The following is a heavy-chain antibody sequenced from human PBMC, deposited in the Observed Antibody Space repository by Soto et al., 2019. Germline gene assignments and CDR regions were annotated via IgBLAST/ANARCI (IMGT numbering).Heavy chain of an antibody. CDR2: INHSGST. V-gene: IGHV4-34*01. D-gene: IGHD3-10*01. J-gene: IGHJ4*02. CDR3: ARVRGIYGSGSYYNKNFDY. CDR1: GGSFSGYY. Sequence: SETLSLTGAVYGGSFSGYYWSWIRQPPGKGLEWIGEINHSGSTNYNPSLKSRVTISVDTSKNQFSLKLSSVTAADTAVYYCARVRGIYGSGSYYNKNFDYWGQGTLVTVSS.